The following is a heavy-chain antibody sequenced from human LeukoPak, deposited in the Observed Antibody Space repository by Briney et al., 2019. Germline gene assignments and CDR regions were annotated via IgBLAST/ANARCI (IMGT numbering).Heavy chain of an antibody. CDR2: IYHSGST. D-gene: IGHD6-13*01. V-gene: IGHV4-4*02. Sequence: SGTLSLTCAVSGGSISSSNWWSWVRQPPGKGLEWIGEIYHSGSTNYNPSLKSRVTISVDKSKNQFSLKLSSVTAADTAVYYCARDSSSSFLYYYYGMDVWGQGTTVTVSS. CDR3: ARDSSSSFLYYYYGMDV. CDR1: GGSISSSNW. J-gene: IGHJ6*02.